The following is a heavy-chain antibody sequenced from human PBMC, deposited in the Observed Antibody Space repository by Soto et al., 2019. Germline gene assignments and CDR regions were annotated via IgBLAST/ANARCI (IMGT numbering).Heavy chain of an antibody. V-gene: IGHV4-61*01. CDR2: ISNSGST. J-gene: IGHJ6*02. D-gene: IGHD1-26*01. Sequence: SETLSLTCTVSGGSVNSGSYYWSWIRQPPGKGLGWIGYISNSGSTNYNPSLKSRITISVDTSKNQFSLKLGSVTAADTAVYYCARGADGRYHHYGMDVWGQGTTVTVSS. CDR3: ARGADGRYHHYGMDV. CDR1: GGSVNSGSYY.